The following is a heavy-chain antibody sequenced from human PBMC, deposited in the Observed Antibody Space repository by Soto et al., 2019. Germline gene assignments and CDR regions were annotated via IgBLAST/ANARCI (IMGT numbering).Heavy chain of an antibody. V-gene: IGHV4-30-2*01. J-gene: IGHJ6*02. CDR1: GGSISSGGYS. Sequence: SETPSLTCAVSGGSISSGGYSWSWIRQPPGKGLEWIGYIYHGGYTYYNPSLKSRVTISVDRSKNQFSLKLSSVTAADTAVYYCARAHYGDYGYGMDVWGQGTTVTVSS. D-gene: IGHD4-17*01. CDR3: ARAHYGDYGYGMDV. CDR2: IYHGGYT.